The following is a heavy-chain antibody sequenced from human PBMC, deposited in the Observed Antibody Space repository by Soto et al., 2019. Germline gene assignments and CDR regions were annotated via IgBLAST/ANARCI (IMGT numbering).Heavy chain of an antibody. CDR1: GGSISSGGYY. V-gene: IGHV4-31*03. CDR3: ARGMANYDILTGYYPARIDY. J-gene: IGHJ4*02. Sequence: PSETLSLTCTVSGGSISSGGYYWTWIRQNPGKGLEWIGNIYYSGSTYYNPSLKSRVTMSVDTSKNQFSLNLSAVTAADTAVDYCARGMANYDILTGYYPARIDYWGLGTLVTVSS. D-gene: IGHD3-9*01. CDR2: IYYSGST.